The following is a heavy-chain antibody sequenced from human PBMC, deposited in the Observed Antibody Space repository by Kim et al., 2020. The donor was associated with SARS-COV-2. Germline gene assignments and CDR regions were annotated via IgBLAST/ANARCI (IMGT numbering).Heavy chain of an antibody. CDR1: GFTFSTSS. V-gene: IGHV3-7*01. CDR3: TSDVGTTFDY. J-gene: IGHJ4*02. Sequence: GGSLRLSCAASGFTFSTSSMHWVRQAPGKGLEWVATINEDGSEENFMASVKGRFTMSRDNAQNSVLLQMNGLTGEDTAIYYCTSDVGTTFDYWGQGTLVSVSS. D-gene: IGHD1-26*01. CDR2: INEDGSEE.